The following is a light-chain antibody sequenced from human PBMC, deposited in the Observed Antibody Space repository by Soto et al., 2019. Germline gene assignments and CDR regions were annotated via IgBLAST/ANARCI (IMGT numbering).Light chain of an antibody. CDR3: QQYISSPPEFT. CDR1: QSISSSY. J-gene: IGKJ3*01. CDR2: GAS. Sequence: EIVLTQSPGTLSLSPGERATLSCRASQSISSSYLAWYQQRPGPAPSLLIFGASYRATGIPDRFSGSGSGTDFTLTIGTLEPEDFAVQYCQQYISSPPEFTIGPGTKGASK. V-gene: IGKV3-20*01.